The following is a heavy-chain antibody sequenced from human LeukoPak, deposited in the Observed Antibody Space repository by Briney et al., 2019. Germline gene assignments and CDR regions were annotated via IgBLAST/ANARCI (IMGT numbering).Heavy chain of an antibody. D-gene: IGHD1-26*01. CDR3: ARSAVGVRGWYDP. CDR2: IYPGDSDT. Sequence: GESLQISCKGSGYSFTSYWIGWVRQMPGKGVEWLGIIYPGDSDTRYSPSFQGQVTISADKSISTAYLQWSSLKASDTAMYYCARSAVGVRGWYDPWGQGTLVTVSS. V-gene: IGHV5-51*01. CDR1: GYSFTSYW. J-gene: IGHJ5*02.